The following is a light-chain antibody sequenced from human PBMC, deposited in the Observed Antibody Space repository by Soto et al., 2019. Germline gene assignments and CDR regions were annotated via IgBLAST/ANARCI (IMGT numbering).Light chain of an antibody. Sequence: AIRMTQSPSSFSASTGDRVTITCRASQGISSYLAWYQQKPGKAPKLLIYAASTLQCGVPSRFSGSRSGTDFTLTISCLQAEDFATYYCQQYYSYPLTFGGGTKVEIK. J-gene: IGKJ4*01. V-gene: IGKV1-8*01. CDR1: QGISSY. CDR3: QQYYSYPLT. CDR2: AAS.